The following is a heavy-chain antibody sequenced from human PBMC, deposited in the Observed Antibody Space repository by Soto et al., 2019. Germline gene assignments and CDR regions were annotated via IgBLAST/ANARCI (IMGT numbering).Heavy chain of an antibody. CDR3: ARDSRYAHSWYFAHYFDY. Sequence: QVHLQASGPGLVKPSGTLSLTCGVSGGSISNSNWWSWVRQPPGKGLEWIGEIYHSGTTNYRPYLKSRIAMSVDKSPNQLSRKLSSVTAADPAIYFCARDSRYAHSWYFAHYFDYWVQGVLVTVSS. D-gene: IGHD6-13*01. CDR1: GGSISNSNW. V-gene: IGHV4-4*02. CDR2: IYHSGTT. J-gene: IGHJ4*02.